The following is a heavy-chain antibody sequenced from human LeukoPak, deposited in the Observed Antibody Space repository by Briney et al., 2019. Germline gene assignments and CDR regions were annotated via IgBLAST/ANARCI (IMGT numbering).Heavy chain of an antibody. CDR3: ARIDGTKWFDP. V-gene: IGHV4-31*03. J-gene: IGHJ5*02. CDR2: IYYSGST. D-gene: IGHD1-26*01. Sequence: SETLSLTCTVSGGSISSGGYYWSWTRQHPGKGLECIGYIYYSGSTYYNPSLKSRVTISVDTSKNQFFLKLSSVTAADTAVYYCARIDGTKWFDPWGQGTLVTVSS. CDR1: GGSISSGGYY.